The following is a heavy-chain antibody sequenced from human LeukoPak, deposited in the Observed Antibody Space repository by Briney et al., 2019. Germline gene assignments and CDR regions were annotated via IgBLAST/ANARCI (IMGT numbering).Heavy chain of an antibody. J-gene: IGHJ4*02. CDR1: GGSLSGFY. Sequence: SETLSLTCAVYGGSLSGFYWSWIRQSPGKGLEWVGEINKSGSTNYNPSLKSRVTISVDTSNNQSSLKLSSVTAADTAVYYCASLNYSGSGSYDYWGQGTLVTVSS. CDR2: INKSGST. CDR3: ASLNYSGSGSYDY. V-gene: IGHV4-34*01. D-gene: IGHD3-10*01.